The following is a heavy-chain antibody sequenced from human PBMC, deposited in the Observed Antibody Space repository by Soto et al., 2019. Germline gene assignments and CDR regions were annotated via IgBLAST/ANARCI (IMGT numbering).Heavy chain of an antibody. Sequence: GGALRLSFGASGFTFSKAWGKWGRPAPGKGLEWVGRIKSKTDGGTTDYAAPVKGRFTISRDDSKNTLYLQMNSLKTEDTAVYYCTTDATIFADAFDIWGQGTMVTVSS. CDR1: GFTFSKAW. CDR3: TTDATIFADAFDI. J-gene: IGHJ3*02. D-gene: IGHD3-3*01. V-gene: IGHV3-15*07. CDR2: IKSKTDGGTT.